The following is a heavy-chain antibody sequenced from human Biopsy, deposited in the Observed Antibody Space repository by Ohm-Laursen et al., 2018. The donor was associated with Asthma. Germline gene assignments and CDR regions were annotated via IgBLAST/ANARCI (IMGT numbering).Heavy chain of an antibody. J-gene: IGHJ3*01. V-gene: IGHV1-3*04. CDR1: GYNFISFA. D-gene: IGHD3-9*01. Sequence: ASVKVSCNASGYNFISFAIHWVRQAPGQRLEWMGWVNTGNGDTKYSQKFQGRVTITKDTSASTAYMELRSLRSEDTATYYCARTYYDFLTGQVKDVFGVWGQGTMVTVSS. CDR3: ARTYYDFLTGQVKDVFGV. CDR2: VNTGNGDT.